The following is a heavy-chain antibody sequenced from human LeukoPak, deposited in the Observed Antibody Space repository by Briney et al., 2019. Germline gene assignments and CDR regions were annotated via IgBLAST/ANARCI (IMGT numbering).Heavy chain of an antibody. V-gene: IGHV3-30*04. CDR1: GFTFSSYA. CDR2: ISYDGSNK. Sequence: GRSLRLSCAASGFTFSSYAMHWVRQAPGKGLEWVAIISYDGSNKYYADSVKGRFTISRDNSKNTLYLQVNSLRAEDTAVYYCARGVPYDSWSGPHYSDYWGQGTLVTVSS. J-gene: IGHJ4*02. CDR3: ARGVPYDSWSGPHYSDY. D-gene: IGHD3-3*01.